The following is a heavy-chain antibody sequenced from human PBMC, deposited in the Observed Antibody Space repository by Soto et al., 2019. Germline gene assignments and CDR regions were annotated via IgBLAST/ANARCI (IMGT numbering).Heavy chain of an antibody. V-gene: IGHV3-9*01. J-gene: IGHJ4*02. CDR3: GKDRSSSGVTFDS. CDR1: GFSFGDCA. CDR2: ISWNSGNI. D-gene: IGHD6-6*01. Sequence: GGSLRLSCAASGFSFGDCAMHWVRHVPGKGLEWVSGISWNSGNIGYADSVKGRFTISRDNAKNSLYLQMNSLRAEDTALYYGGKDRSSSGVTFDSWGQGTPVTVSS.